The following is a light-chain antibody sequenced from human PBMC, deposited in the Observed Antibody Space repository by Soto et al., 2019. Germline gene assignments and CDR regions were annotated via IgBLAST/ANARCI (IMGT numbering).Light chain of an antibody. J-gene: IGKJ1*01. V-gene: IGKV1-5*03. Sequence: ASVGDIVTITCRASQTISNWLAWYQQKPGKAPNLLIYKASTLHSGVPLRFSGSGSGTQFTLTISSLQPDDFATYYCQQYNSYWTFGQGTKVDIK. CDR3: QQYNSYWT. CDR1: QTISNW. CDR2: KAS.